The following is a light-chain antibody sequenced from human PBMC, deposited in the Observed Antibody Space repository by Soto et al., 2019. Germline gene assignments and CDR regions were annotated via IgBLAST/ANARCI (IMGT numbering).Light chain of an antibody. CDR1: QSVASY. CDR2: HAS. J-gene: IGKJ2*01. CDR3: QHRADWPRGS. Sequence: EIVLTQSPDTLSLSPGDTATLSCRASQSVASYLAWYQQKPGQPPRLLIYHASNRATGIPARCSGSGSGTHFTLTISSLEPEDFAVYYCQHRADWPRGSFGQGTKLEIK. V-gene: IGKV3-11*01.